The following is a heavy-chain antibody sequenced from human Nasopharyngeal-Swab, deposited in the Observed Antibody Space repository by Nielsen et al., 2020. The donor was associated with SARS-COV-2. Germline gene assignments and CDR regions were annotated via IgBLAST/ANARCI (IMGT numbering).Heavy chain of an antibody. CDR2: IYYSGST. D-gene: IGHD3-22*01. J-gene: IGHJ5*01. Sequence: SETLSLTCTVSGGSISSYYWSWIRQPPGKGLEWIGYIYYSGSTNYNPSLKSRVTISVDTSKNQFSLELRSVTAADTAVYFCAREYSYDSSGYLIPLDSWGQGTLVTVSS. V-gene: IGHV4-59*01. CDR3: AREYSYDSSGYLIPLDS. CDR1: GGSISSYY.